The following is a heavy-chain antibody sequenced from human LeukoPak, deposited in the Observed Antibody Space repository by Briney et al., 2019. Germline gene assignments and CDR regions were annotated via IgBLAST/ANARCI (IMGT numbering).Heavy chain of an antibody. J-gene: IGHJ4*02. CDR2: IYYSGST. Sequence: PSETLSLTCTVSGGSISSGGYYWSWIRQHPGKGLEWNGYIYYSGSTYYNPSLKSRVTISVDTSKNQFSLKLSSVTAADTAVYYCARGYGGNSPFDYWGQGTLVTVSS. CDR3: ARGYGGNSPFDY. V-gene: IGHV4-31*03. D-gene: IGHD4-23*01. CDR1: GGSISSGGYY.